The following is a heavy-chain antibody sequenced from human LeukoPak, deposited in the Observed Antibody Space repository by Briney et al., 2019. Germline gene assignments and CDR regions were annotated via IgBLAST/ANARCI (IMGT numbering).Heavy chain of an antibody. CDR2: IRYDGSNN. Sequence: GGSLRLSCAASGFTFSSYGMHWVRQAPGKGLEWVAFIRYDGSNNYYADSVKGRLTISRDNSKNTLYLQMNSLRAEDTAVYYCAVGGGYSSSWYTPFDYWGQGTLVTVSS. CDR3: AVGGGYSSSWYTPFDY. J-gene: IGHJ4*02. CDR1: GFTFSSYG. V-gene: IGHV3-30*02. D-gene: IGHD6-13*01.